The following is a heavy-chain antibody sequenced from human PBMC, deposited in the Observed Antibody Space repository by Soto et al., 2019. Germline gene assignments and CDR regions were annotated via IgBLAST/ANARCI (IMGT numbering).Heavy chain of an antibody. V-gene: IGHV4-59*01. Sequence: SETLSLTCTVSGVSISNYYLIWVRQPPGKGLEWIGYIYYSGSTNYNPSLKSRVTISVDTSKNQFSLKLSSVTAADTAVYYCASIAFGYYGMDVWGQGTTVTVSS. J-gene: IGHJ6*02. CDR2: IYYSGST. D-gene: IGHD3-10*01. CDR1: GVSISNYY. CDR3: ASIAFGYYGMDV.